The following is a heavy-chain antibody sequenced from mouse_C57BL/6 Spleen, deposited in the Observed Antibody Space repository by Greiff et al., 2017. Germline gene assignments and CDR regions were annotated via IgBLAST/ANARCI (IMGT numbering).Heavy chain of an antibody. V-gene: IGHV1-80*01. D-gene: IGHD2-5*01. CDR3: ARTKSQVSYYSNVYYFDY. CDR1: GYAFSSYW. CDR2: LYPGDGDT. Sequence: VQLQQSGAELVKPGASVKISCKASGYAFSSYWMNWVKQRPGKGLEWIGQLYPGDGDTNYNGQFKGKATLTADKSSSTAYMQLSSLTSEDSAVXFCARTKSQVSYYSNVYYFDYWGQGTTRTVSS. J-gene: IGHJ2*01.